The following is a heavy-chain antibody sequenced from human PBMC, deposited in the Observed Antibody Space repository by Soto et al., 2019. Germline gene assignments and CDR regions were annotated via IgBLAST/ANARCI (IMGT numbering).Heavy chain of an antibody. Sequence: ASVKVSCKTSGYNFIAYYIYCVRQAPGQGPEWMGMMNPSSGATNIAQKFQGRITVTSDSSTNTAYLQLSSLRSEDAAVYYCAKYCGGDCRHFDAWGQGTRVTVSS. CDR2: MNPSSGAT. D-gene: IGHD2-21*02. J-gene: IGHJ4*02. V-gene: IGHV1-46*01. CDR1: GYNFIAYY. CDR3: AKYCGGDCRHFDA.